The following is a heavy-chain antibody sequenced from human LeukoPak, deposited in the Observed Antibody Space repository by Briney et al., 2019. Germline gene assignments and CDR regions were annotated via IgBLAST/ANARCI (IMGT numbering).Heavy chain of an antibody. Sequence: ASVKVSCKASGYTFTSYGISWVLQAPGQGLEWMGWISAYNGNTNYAQKLQGRVTMTTDTSTSTAYMELRSLRSDDTAVYYCARDGYCSGGSCYHEIIDYWGQGTLVTVSS. V-gene: IGHV1-18*01. CDR3: ARDGYCSGGSCYHEIIDY. CDR2: ISAYNGNT. D-gene: IGHD2-15*01. CDR1: GYTFTSYG. J-gene: IGHJ4*02.